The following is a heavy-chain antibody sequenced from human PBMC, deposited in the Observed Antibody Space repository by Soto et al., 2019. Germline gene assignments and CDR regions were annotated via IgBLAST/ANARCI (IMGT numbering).Heavy chain of an antibody. J-gene: IGHJ4*02. CDR1: GGSVSSEGFY. D-gene: IGHD2-2*01. CDR2: IYHTGTT. V-gene: IGHV4-61*08. CDR3: ARDRAYCTSTRCYWNYDF. Sequence: QVQLQESGPGLLKPSETLSLTCAVSGGSVSSEGFYWSWVRQPPGKGLEWIGYIYHTGTTNYNPSLESRVTLSIDTSKNQFSLKVNSVTAADTAVYFCARDRAYCTSTRCYWNYDFWGQGTLVTVSS.